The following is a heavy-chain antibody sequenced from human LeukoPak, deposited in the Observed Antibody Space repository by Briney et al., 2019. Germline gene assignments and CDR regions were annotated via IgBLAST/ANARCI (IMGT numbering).Heavy chain of an antibody. CDR2: IIPIFGTA. V-gene: IGHV1-69*05. CDR3: ARDNIVATIKIDY. Sequence: ASVKVSCKASGGTFSSYAISWVRQAPGQGLEWMGGIIPIFGTANYAQKFQGRVTMTTDTSTSTAYMELRSLRSDDTAVYYCARDNIVATIKIDYWGQGTLVTVSS. CDR1: GGTFSSYA. D-gene: IGHD5-12*01. J-gene: IGHJ4*02.